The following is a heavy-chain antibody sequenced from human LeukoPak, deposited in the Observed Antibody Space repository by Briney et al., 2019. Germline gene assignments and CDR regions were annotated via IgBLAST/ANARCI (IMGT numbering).Heavy chain of an antibody. Sequence: GGSLTLSCAASGFTFSSYGMHWVRQAPGKGLEWVAVIWYDGSNKYYADSVKGRFTISRDNSKNTLYLQMNSLRAEDTAVYYCAKDPDSYGSGSHFDYWGQGTLVTVSS. CDR3: AKDPDSYGSGSHFDY. D-gene: IGHD3-10*01. V-gene: IGHV3-33*06. J-gene: IGHJ4*02. CDR1: GFTFSSYG. CDR2: IWYDGSNK.